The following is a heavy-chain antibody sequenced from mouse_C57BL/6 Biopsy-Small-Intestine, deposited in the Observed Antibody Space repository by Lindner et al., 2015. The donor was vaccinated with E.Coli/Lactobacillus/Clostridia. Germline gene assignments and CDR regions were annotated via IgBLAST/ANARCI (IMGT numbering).Heavy chain of an antibody. Sequence: VQLQESGPELVKPGASVKISCKASGYAFSSSWMNWVKQRPGKGLEWIGRIYPGDGDTNYNGKFKGKATLTADKSSSTAYMQLSSLTSEDSAVYFCAREWDNWGGSYFDYWGQGTTLTVSS. CDR3: AREWDNWGGSYFDY. CDR1: GYAFSSSW. J-gene: IGHJ2*01. CDR2: IYPGDGDT. D-gene: IGHD3-3*01. V-gene: IGHV1-82*01.